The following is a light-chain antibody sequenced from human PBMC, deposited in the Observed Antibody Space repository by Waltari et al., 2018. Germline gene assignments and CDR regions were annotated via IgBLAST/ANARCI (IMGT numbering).Light chain of an antibody. CDR2: EVS. J-gene: IGLJ1*01. CDR3: SSYTSSSTLLYV. CDR1: SSDVGGSHS. Sequence: QSALTQPASVSGSPGQSIPHPRTGPSSDVGGSHSLPRYQQHPGKAPQLMIYEVSNRPSGVSNRFSGSKSGNTASLTISGLQAEDEADYYCSSYTSSSTLLYVFGTGTKVTVL. V-gene: IGLV2-14*01.